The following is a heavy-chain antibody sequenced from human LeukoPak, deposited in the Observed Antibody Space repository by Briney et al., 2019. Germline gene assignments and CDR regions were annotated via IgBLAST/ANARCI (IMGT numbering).Heavy chain of an antibody. CDR3: AGAAAGPHWFDP. D-gene: IGHD6-13*01. CDR1: GGSISSDY. Sequence: SETLSLTCIVSGGSISSDYWSWIRQPPGKGPGWVGYIYYSGSTNYNPSLKSRVTVSVDTTKNQFSLKLSSVTAADTAVYYCAGAAAGPHWFDPWGQGTLVTASS. J-gene: IGHJ5*02. CDR2: IYYSGST. V-gene: IGHV4-59*01.